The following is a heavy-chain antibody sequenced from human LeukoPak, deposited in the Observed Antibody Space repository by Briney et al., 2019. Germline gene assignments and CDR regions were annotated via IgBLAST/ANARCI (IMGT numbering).Heavy chain of an antibody. J-gene: IGHJ4*02. V-gene: IGHV3-21*01. D-gene: IGHD6-19*01. CDR2: ISGSSSYI. CDR1: GFTFSSHI. Sequence: GGSLSLSCAASGFTFSSHIMNWVRQAPGKGLEWVSSISGSSSYIYYADSVKGRFTISRDNAKNSLYLQMNSLGAEDTAVYYCARDRQWLAAFDYWGQGTLVTVSS. CDR3: ARDRQWLAAFDY.